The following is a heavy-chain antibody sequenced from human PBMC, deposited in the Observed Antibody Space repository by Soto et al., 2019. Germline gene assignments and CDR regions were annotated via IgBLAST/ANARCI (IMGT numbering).Heavy chain of an antibody. CDR3: ARDVFCGGAPACPDMDV. D-gene: IGHD2-21*01. CDR2: ISGDNGNT. J-gene: IGHJ6*02. Sequence: QVVLEQSGGEVKKPGASVKVSCKASGYTFSGYSITWVRQAPGQGLEWMGRISGDNGNTNYARTLRDRLTLTTDTSTSTAYMELRSLTSDDTAVYYCARDVFCGGAPACPDMDVWGQGTTVTVSS. V-gene: IGHV1-18*04. CDR1: GYTFSGYS.